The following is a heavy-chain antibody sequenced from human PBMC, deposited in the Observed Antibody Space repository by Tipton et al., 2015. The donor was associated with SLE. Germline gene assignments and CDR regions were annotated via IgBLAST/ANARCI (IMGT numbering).Heavy chain of an antibody. CDR3: ARQEWVTKPNCFDP. CDR2: VFYSGTT. CDR1: GGSINTNNYY. D-gene: IGHD3-3*01. V-gene: IGHV4-39*01. Sequence: TLSLTRTVSGGSINTNNYYWAWVRQPPGKGLDWIGSVFYSGTTYYKTSLRSRVTISIDTSKNHFSLNLSSVTAADTAVYYCARQEWVTKPNCFDPWGQGILVTVSS. J-gene: IGHJ5*02.